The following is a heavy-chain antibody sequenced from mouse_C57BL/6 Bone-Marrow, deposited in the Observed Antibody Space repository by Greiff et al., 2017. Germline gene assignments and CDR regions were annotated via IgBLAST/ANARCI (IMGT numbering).Heavy chain of an antibody. Sequence: QVQLQQSGAELVRPGTSVKVSCKASGYAFTNYLIEWVKQRPGQGLEWIGVINPGSGGTNYNEKFKGKATLTADKSSSTAYMQLSSLTSEDSAVYFCARSTVVGGWAYWGQGTLFTVSA. CDR2: INPGSGGT. J-gene: IGHJ3*01. CDR3: ARSTVVGGWAY. V-gene: IGHV1-54*01. D-gene: IGHD1-1*01. CDR1: GYAFTNYL.